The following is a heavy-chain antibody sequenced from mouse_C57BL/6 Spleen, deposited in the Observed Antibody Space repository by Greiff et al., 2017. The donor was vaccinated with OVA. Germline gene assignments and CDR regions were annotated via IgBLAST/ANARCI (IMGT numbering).Heavy chain of an antibody. D-gene: IGHD2-1*01. V-gene: IGHV1-26*01. CDR3: ARIYYGIYYFDY. J-gene: IGHJ2*01. CDR2: INPNNGGT. Sequence: VQLQQSGPELVKPGASVKISCKASGYTFTDYYMNWVKQSHGKSLEWIGDINPNNGGTSYNQKFKGKATLTVDKSSSTAYMELRSLTSEDSAVYYCARIYYGIYYFDYWGQGTTLTVSS. CDR1: GYTFTDYY.